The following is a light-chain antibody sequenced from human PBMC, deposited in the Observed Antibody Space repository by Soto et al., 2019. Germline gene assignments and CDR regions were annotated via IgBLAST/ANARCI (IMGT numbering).Light chain of an antibody. CDR1: QSIGSN. CDR3: QQYNNWPPYT. Sequence: EIVMTQSPATLSVSPRERATLSCRASQSIGSNLAWYQQKPGQAPRLLIYGASTRATGIPARFSGSGSGTEFTLTISSLQSEDFAVYYCQQYNNWPPYTFGQGTKLEIK. V-gene: IGKV3-15*01. CDR2: GAS. J-gene: IGKJ2*01.